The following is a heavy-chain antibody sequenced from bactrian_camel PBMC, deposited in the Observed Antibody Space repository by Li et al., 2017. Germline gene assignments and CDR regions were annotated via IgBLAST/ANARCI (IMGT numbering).Heavy chain of an antibody. CDR2: IYTGDHST. J-gene: IGHJ6*01. CDR3: AAEVAPSTAGYCWTGLLLDFGH. V-gene: IGHV3S40*01. D-gene: IGHD3*01. Sequence: DVQLVESGGGSVKAGGSLRLSCETSESTASAFCMGWIRQAPEKGPEGVAAIYTGDHSTWYADSVKGRYTITCDMAKNVVYLQIDSLKPDDTGMYFCAAEVAPSTAGYCWTGLLLDFGHRGQGTQVTVS. CDR1: ESTASAFC.